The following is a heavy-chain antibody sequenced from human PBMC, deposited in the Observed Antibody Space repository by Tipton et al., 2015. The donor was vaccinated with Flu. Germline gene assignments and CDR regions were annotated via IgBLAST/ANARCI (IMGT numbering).Heavy chain of an antibody. CDR2: ISPSTST. CDR3: ARGVTQGRFFDL. CDR1: TGSFSGYY. V-gene: IGHV4-34*01. J-gene: IGHJ2*01. D-gene: IGHD2-21*02. Sequence: TLSLTCAVYTGSFSGYYWTWIRRPPGKGLEWVGEISPSTSTNYNPSLKSRVTISLDTSKNQFSLKLISVTAADTAVYCCARGVTQGRFFDLWGRGTLVTVSS.